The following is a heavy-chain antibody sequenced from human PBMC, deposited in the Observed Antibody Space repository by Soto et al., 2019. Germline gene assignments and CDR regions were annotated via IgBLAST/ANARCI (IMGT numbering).Heavy chain of an antibody. J-gene: IGHJ4*02. V-gene: IGHV1-18*01. D-gene: IGHD3-22*01. Sequence: ASVKVSCKASAYTFTSYGISWVRQAPGQGLEWMGWISGYNGNTNYAQILQGRVTMTTDTSTSTAYMELRSPRSDDTAVYYCARDRLHYYDSTESSVDYWGQGTLVTVSS. CDR3: ARDRLHYYDSTESSVDY. CDR1: AYTFTSYG. CDR2: ISGYNGNT.